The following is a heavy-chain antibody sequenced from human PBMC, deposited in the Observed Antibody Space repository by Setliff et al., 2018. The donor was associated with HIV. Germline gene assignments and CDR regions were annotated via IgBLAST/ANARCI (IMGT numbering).Heavy chain of an antibody. J-gene: IGHJ5*02. CDR3: VRDRFTWAYCGGACGWFDP. V-gene: IGHV1-8*03. CDR2: MNPNSGNT. Sequence: ASVKVSCKTSGYTFTDHYIHWVRQATGQGLEWMGWMNPNSGNTGYAQKFQGRVTITRDTSASTAHMELSSPRSEDTAVYYCVRDRFTWAYCGGACGWFDPWGQGTLVTVSS. CDR1: GYTFTDHY. D-gene: IGHD2-21*02.